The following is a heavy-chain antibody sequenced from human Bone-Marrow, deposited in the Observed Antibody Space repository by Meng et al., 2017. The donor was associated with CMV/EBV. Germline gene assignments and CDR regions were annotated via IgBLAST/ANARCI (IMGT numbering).Heavy chain of an antibody. J-gene: IGHJ4*02. CDR1: GYTFTSYG. CDR2: ISAYNGNT. CDR3: ARDPQFWSGSYSDY. Sequence: ASVKVSCKASGYTFTSYGISWVRQAPGQGLEWMGWISAYNGNTNYAQKLQGRVTMTTDTSTRIAYMELRSLRSDDTAVYYCARDPQFWSGSYSDYWGQGTLVTVSS. D-gene: IGHD3-3*01. V-gene: IGHV1-18*01.